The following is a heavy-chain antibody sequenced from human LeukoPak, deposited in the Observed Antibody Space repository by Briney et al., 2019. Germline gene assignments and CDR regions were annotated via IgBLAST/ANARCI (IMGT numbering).Heavy chain of an antibody. CDR1: GGTFSSYA. CDR2: IIPMYGTP. D-gene: IGHD3-22*01. J-gene: IGHJ4*01. CDR3: ARAHDSSGFQAY. Sequence: ASVKVSCKASGGTFSSYAISWVRQAPGQGLEWMGGIIPMYGTPNYAQKFQGRVTITADKSTSTAYMELSSLRYEDTAVYYCARAHDSSGFQAYWGHGTLVTVSS. V-gene: IGHV1-69*06.